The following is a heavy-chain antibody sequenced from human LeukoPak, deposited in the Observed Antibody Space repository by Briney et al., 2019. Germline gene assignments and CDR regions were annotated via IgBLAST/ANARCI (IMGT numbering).Heavy chain of an antibody. V-gene: IGHV1-3*01. CDR3: ARAPVALHFDQ. J-gene: IGHJ5*02. Sequence: ASVKVSCKASGYTFINYAMHWVRQAPGQRLEWMGWINAANSNTKSSEKFQGRLTITRDTTASTVYLDLSSLRSEDTAVYYCARAPVALHFDQWGQGTLVTVSS. CDR1: GYTFINYA. D-gene: IGHD2-15*01. CDR2: INAANSNT.